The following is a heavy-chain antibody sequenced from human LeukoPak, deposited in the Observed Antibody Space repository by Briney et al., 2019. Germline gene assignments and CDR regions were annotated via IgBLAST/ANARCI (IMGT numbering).Heavy chain of an antibody. CDR1: GYTFTGYY. J-gene: IGHJ6*02. CDR2: INPNSGGT. CDR3: ARDGKDNWGYYYYGMDV. V-gene: IGHV1-2*02. D-gene: IGHD3-16*01. Sequence: GASVKVSCKASGYTFTGYYMHWVRQAPGQGLEWMGWINPNSGGTNYAQKFQGRVTMTRDTSISTAYMELGRLRSDDTTVYYCARDGKDNWGYYYYGMDVWGQGTTVTVSS.